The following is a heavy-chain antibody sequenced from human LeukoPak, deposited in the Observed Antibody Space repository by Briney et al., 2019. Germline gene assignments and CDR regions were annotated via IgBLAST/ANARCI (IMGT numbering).Heavy chain of an antibody. CDR2: ISYDGSNK. J-gene: IGHJ5*02. Sequence: QPGGSLRLSCAASGFTFSSYGMHWVRQAPGKGLEWVAVISYDGSNKYYADSVKGRFTISRDNSKNTLYLQMNSLRPEDTAVYYCARDPRPQRWCWFDPWGQGTLVTVSS. V-gene: IGHV3-30*03. D-gene: IGHD2-8*02. CDR3: ARDPRPQRWCWFDP. CDR1: GFTFSSYG.